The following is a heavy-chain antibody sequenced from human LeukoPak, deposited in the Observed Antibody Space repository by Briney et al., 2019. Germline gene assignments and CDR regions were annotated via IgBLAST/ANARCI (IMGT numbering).Heavy chain of an antibody. CDR3: ARTGDSSGYYQPEYFQH. CDR2: ISAYNGNT. J-gene: IGHJ1*01. V-gene: IGHV1-18*01. CDR1: GYTFTSYG. D-gene: IGHD3-22*01. Sequence: ASVKVSCKASGYTFTSYGISWVRQAPGQGLEWMGWISAYNGNTNYAQKLQGRVTMTTDTSTSTAYMELRSLRSDDTAVYYCARTGDSSGYYQPEYFQHWGQGTLVTVSS.